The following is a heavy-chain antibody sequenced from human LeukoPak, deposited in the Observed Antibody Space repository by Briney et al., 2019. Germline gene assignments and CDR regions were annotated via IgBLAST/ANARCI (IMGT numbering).Heavy chain of an antibody. CDR3: ARGLYYYYSSGYYNDY. V-gene: IGHV1-69*05. D-gene: IGHD3-22*01. CDR2: IIPIFGTA. CDR1: GGTFSSYA. J-gene: IGHJ4*02. Sequence: SVKVSFKASGGTFSSYAISWVRQAPGQGLEWMGRIIPIFGTANYAQKFQGRVTITTDESTSTAYMELSSLRSEDTAVYYCARGLYYYYSSGYYNDYWGQGTLVTVSS.